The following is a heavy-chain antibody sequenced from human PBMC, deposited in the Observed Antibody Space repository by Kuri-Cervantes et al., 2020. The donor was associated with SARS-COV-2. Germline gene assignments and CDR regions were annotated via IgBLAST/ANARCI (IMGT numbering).Heavy chain of an antibody. CDR3: AHLEGYYDSSGYYDY. V-gene: IGHV4-59*01. CDR2: IYYSGST. CDR1: GGSISGYY. J-gene: IGHJ4*02. D-gene: IGHD3-22*01. Sequence: GSLRLSCTVSGGSISGYYWSWIRQPPGKGLEWVGYIYYSGSTNYNPSLKSRVTISVDTSKNQFSLKLSSVTAADTAVYYCAHLEGYYDSSGYYDYWGQGTLVTVSS.